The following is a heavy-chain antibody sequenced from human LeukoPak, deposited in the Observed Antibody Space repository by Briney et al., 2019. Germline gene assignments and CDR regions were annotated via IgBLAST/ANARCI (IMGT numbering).Heavy chain of an antibody. J-gene: IGHJ4*02. D-gene: IGHD1-26*01. Sequence: SGGSLRLSCLTSGFTLSTNAMSWVRQAPGKGLEWISGISGSGASTYYADFVKGRFTISRDDSRNTLYLQMNSLRGDDTAVYYCAKDVGKWESLHFFDYWGQGTLVTVSS. V-gene: IGHV3-23*01. CDR2: ISGSGAST. CDR3: AKDVGKWESLHFFDY. CDR1: GFTLSTNA.